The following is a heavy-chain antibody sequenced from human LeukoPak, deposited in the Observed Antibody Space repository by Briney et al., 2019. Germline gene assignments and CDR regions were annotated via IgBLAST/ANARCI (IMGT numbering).Heavy chain of an antibody. J-gene: IGHJ4*02. D-gene: IGHD3-22*01. CDR1: GGSISSYY. CDR2: IYHRGTT. Sequence: KASETLSLTCTVSGGSISSYYWGWIRQSPGKGLEWIGSIYHRGTTYYNPSLKRRVTISVDTSKNQFSLKLSSVTAADTAVYYCARIAMFYYESSGYYSDYWGQGTLVTVSS. CDR3: ARIAMFYYESSGYYSDY. V-gene: IGHV4-38-2*02.